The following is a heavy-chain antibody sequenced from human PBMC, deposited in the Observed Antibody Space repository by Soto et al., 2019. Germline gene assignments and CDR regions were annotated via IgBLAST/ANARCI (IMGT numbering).Heavy chain of an antibody. CDR3: ARDRDAGYNFYYGMDV. CDR2: IYTSASI. Sequence: SETLSLTCSVSGADINTYSWTWIRQPAGKGLEWIGRIYTSASINYNPSLRGRVTLSVDTSTNQVSLKLASLTAADTAVYYGARDRDAGYNFYYGMDVWGQGTTVTVSS. CDR1: GADINTYS. J-gene: IGHJ6*02. V-gene: IGHV4-4*07. D-gene: IGHD3-10*01.